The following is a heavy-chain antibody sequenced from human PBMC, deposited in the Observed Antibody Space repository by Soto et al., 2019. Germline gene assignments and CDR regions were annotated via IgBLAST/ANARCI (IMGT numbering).Heavy chain of an antibody. J-gene: IGHJ6*02. CDR3: ARVEAVAGLYNYPGLDV. Sequence: QVQLVQSGAEVKKPGSSVKVSCKVSGGTFSNYAIDWVRLAPGHGLEWMGGIVPIFGTTYYTQKFQGRATIIADDARTTAYLVRSRLRSEDTALYYCARVEAVAGLYNYPGLDVWGQGTAVTVSS. CDR1: GGTFSNYA. D-gene: IGHD6-19*01. V-gene: IGHV1-69*12. CDR2: IVPIFGTT.